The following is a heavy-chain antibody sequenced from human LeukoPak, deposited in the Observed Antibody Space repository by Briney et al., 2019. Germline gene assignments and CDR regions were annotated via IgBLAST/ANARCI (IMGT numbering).Heavy chain of an antibody. Sequence: SETLSLTCTVSGGSISSYYWSWIRQPPGKGLEWIGYIYYSGSTNYNPSLKSRVTISVDTSKNQFSLKLSSVTAADTAVYYCARFSGWAHFDYWGQGTLVTVSP. V-gene: IGHV4-59*08. CDR2: IYYSGST. CDR3: ARFSGWAHFDY. CDR1: GGSISSYY. D-gene: IGHD6-19*01. J-gene: IGHJ4*02.